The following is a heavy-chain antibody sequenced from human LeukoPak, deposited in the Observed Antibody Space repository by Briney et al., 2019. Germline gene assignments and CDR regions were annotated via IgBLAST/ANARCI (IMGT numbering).Heavy chain of an antibody. CDR2: ISYDGSNK. J-gene: IGHJ4*02. V-gene: IGHV3-30*18. D-gene: IGHD3-16*01. CDR1: GFTFSSYG. CDR3: AKDDFGWGTEYLFLDY. Sequence: GGSLRLSCAASGFTFSSYGMHWVRQAPGKGLEWVAVISYDGSNKYYADSVKGRFTISRDNSKNTLYLQMNSLRAEDTAVYYCAKDDFGWGTEYLFLDYWGQGTLVTVSS.